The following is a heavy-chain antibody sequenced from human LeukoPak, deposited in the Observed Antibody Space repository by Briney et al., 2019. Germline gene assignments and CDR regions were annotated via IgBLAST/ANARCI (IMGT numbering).Heavy chain of an antibody. CDR1: GFTFSSYW. CDR2: IKQDGSEK. Sequence: PGGSLRLSCAASGFTFSSYWMSWVRQAPGKGLEWVANIKQDGSEKYYVDSVKGRFTISRDNAKNSLYLQMSSLRAEDTAVYYCARDAYGDRNYGYNWFDPWGQGTLVTVSS. V-gene: IGHV3-7*01. D-gene: IGHD4-17*01. J-gene: IGHJ5*02. CDR3: ARDAYGDRNYGYNWFDP.